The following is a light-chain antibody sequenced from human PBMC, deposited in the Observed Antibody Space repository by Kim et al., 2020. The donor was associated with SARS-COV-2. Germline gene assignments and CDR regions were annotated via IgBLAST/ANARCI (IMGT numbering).Light chain of an antibody. Sequence: QSVLTQTSSVSGAPGQSVTISCTGTRSNLGAYYDVNWYQQFPGTAPKLIIYNNNNRPSGVPDRFSGSKSDTSASLDITGLQVEDEADYYCQSYDSILSSVIFGGGTQLTV. CDR1: RSNLGAYYD. CDR2: NNN. CDR3: QSYDSILSSVI. J-gene: IGLJ2*01. V-gene: IGLV1-40*01.